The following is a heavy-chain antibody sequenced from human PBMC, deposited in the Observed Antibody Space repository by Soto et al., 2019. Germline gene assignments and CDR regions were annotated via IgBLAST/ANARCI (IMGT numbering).Heavy chain of an antibody. CDR3: AREQATAKPEGVDF. Sequence: ASVKVSCKASGYTFSDYYIHWVRQAPGQGLEWMGWINPNSGGTKYAPKFQGGVTMTRDTSITTAYMELSRLRSGDTAVYYCAREQATAKPEGVDFWGQGTLVTVYS. V-gene: IGHV1-2*02. D-gene: IGHD1-1*01. J-gene: IGHJ4*02. CDR2: INPNSGGT. CDR1: GYTFSDYY.